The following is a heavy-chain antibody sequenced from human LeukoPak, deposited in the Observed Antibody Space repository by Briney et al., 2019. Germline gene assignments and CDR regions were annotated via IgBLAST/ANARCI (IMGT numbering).Heavy chain of an antibody. Sequence: SETLSLTCAVYGGSFSGYYWSWIRQPAGKGLEWIGRIYTSGSTNYNPSLKSRVTMSVDTSKNQFSLKLSSVTAADTAVYYCARGYGGSSLHFDYWGQGTLVTVSS. CDR1: GGSFSGYY. D-gene: IGHD4-23*01. V-gene: IGHV4-59*10. J-gene: IGHJ4*02. CDR2: IYTSGST. CDR3: ARGYGGSSLHFDY.